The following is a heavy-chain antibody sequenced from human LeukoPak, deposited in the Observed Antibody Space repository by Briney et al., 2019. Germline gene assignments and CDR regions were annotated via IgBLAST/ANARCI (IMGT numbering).Heavy chain of an antibody. CDR1: GGSMSIYY. V-gene: IGHV4-4*07. Sequence: SETLSLTCTVSGGSMSIYYWSWIRQPAGKGLEWIGHIYTSGSTNYNPSLKSRVTISVDTSKNQFSLKLSSVTAEDTAVFYCAKGHNYFEFWGGYFLDSWGQGTLVSVSS. CDR2: IYTSGST. J-gene: IGHJ4*02. D-gene: IGHD3-3*01. CDR3: AKGHNYFEFWGGYFLDS.